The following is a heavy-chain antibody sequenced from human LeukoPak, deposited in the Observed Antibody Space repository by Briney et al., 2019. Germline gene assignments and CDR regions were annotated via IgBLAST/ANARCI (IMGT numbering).Heavy chain of an antibody. Sequence: PGRSLRLSCAASGFTFSSYAMSWVRQAPGKGLEWVSAISGSGGSTYYADSVKGRFTISRDNSKNTLYLQMNSLRAEDTAVYYCAKRVYDSSGYYWDYWGQGTLVTVSS. D-gene: IGHD3-22*01. CDR2: ISGSGGST. V-gene: IGHV3-23*01. CDR3: AKRVYDSSGYYWDY. CDR1: GFTFSSYA. J-gene: IGHJ4*02.